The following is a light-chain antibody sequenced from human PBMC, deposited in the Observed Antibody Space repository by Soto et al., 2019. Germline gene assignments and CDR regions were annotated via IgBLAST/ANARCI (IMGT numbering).Light chain of an antibody. V-gene: IGKV1-39*01. J-gene: IGKJ1*01. CDR3: QHSYSTRWT. CDR1: QSISSY. CDR2: DAS. Sequence: DIQMTQSPSSLSASVGDRVTITCRASQSISSYLNWFQQKPGKAPKLLIYDASSLQSGVPSRFSVSGSGTDFTLTISSLQPEDFATYYCQHSYSTRWTFGQGNKVEIK.